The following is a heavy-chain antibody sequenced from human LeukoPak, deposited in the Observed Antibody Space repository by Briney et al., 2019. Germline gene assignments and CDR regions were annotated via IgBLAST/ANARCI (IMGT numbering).Heavy chain of an antibody. CDR3: AKESFDFSGGSCYGRFDY. D-gene: IGHD2-15*01. CDR2: ISGSGGST. J-gene: IGHJ4*02. Sequence: PGGSLRLSCAASGFTFSSYAMSWVRQAPGKGLEWVSAISGSGGSTYYADSVKGRFTISRDNSKNTLYLQMNSLRAEDTAVYYCAKESFDFSGGSCYGRFDYWGQGTLVTVSS. CDR1: GFTFSSYA. V-gene: IGHV3-23*01.